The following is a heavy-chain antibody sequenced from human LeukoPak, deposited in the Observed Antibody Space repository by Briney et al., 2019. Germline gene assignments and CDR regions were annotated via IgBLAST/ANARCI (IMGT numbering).Heavy chain of an antibody. J-gene: IGHJ4*02. CDR1: GFIFSNYG. V-gene: IGHV3-33*01. CDR3: ARDLAMYYYDSSGCLDY. CDR2: IWYDGSNK. D-gene: IGHD3-22*01. Sequence: GRSLSLSCAASGFIFSNYGMHWVRQAPGTGLEWVAVIWYDGSNKYYADSVKGRFTISRDNSKNTLYLQMSSLRAEDTAVYYCARDLAMYYYDSSGCLDYWGQGTLVTVSS.